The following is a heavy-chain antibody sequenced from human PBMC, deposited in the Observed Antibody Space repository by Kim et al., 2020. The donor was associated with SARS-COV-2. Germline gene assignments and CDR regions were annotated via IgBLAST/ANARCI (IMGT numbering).Heavy chain of an antibody. CDR1: GFSFSTSW. CDR3: ARDIQPRATDY. V-gene: IGHV3-7*01. CDR2: IKPDGSVT. D-gene: IGHD1-1*01. J-gene: IGHJ4*02. Sequence: GGSLRLSCVVSGFSFSTSWMSWARQAPGKGLEWVANIKPDGSVTSYVDSVKGRFTVSRDNAKNSLFLQMNSLRAEDTAIYYCARDIQPRATDYWGQGTLVTVSS.